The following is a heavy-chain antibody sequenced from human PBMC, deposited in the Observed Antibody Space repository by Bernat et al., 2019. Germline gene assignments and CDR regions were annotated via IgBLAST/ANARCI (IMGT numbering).Heavy chain of an antibody. V-gene: IGHV4-34*01. D-gene: IGHD5-18*01. J-gene: IGHJ4*02. CDR1: GGSFSGYY. CDR3: ARLERGYSIFDY. CDR2: INHGGST. Sequence: QVQLQQWGAGLLKPSETLSLTCAVYGGSFSGYYWSWIRQPPGKGLEWIGEINHGGSTNYNPSLKSRVTISVDTSKNQFSLKLSSVTAADTAVYYCARLERGYSIFDYWGQGTLVTVSS.